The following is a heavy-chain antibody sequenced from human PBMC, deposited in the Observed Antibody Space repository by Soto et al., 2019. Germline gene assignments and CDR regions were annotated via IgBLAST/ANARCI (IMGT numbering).Heavy chain of an antibody. CDR2: IKQDESEK. CDR3: ASDRLRGTYYLRGVTYFFEE. CDR1: GLTFTDYW. Sequence: GGSLRLSCVTYGLTFTDYWMSWVRQAPGKGLEWVANIKQDESEKNYLDSVRGRFTISRDNAKNSLYLQMNSLRAEDTAVYYCASDRLRGTYYLRGVTYFFEEWGQGAPVTVSS. V-gene: IGHV3-7*03. D-gene: IGHD1-26*01. J-gene: IGHJ4*02.